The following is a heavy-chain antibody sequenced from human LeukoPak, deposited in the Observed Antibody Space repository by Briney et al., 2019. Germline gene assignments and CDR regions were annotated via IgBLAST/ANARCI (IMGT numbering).Heavy chain of an antibody. CDR1: GFTFSSYA. CDR2: IRKGGSVK. D-gene: IGHD2-21*01. J-gene: IGHJ3*02. CDR3: ATDWSPQIAGIHYDAFDI. V-gene: IGHV3-7*01. Sequence: PGGSLRLSCAASGFTFSSYAMSWVRQAPGKGLEWVANIRKGGSVKSYVDSVKGRFTISRDNAKNSLFLQMNNLGAEDTALYYCATDWSPQIAGIHYDAFDIRGQGTMVTVSS.